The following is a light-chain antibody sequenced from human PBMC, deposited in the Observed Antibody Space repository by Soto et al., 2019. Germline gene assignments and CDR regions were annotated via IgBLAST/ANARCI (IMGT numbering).Light chain of an antibody. V-gene: IGLV1-51*01. Sequence: QSALTQLHSVSAVPGQKVTISCSGSTSNIGDYYVFWYQQLPGTAPTLLISDNSQRPSGTPDRFSGSKSGTSATLGITGLQSRDDADYGYRTGDSSVSAGVFGGGTKVTVL. CDR1: TSNIGDYY. CDR2: DNS. J-gene: IGLJ3*02. CDR3: RTGDSSVSAGV.